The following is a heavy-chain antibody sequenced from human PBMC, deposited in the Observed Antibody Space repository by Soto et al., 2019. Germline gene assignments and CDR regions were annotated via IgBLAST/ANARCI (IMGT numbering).Heavy chain of an antibody. D-gene: IGHD1-20*01. J-gene: IGHJ4*02. Sequence: QGQLVESGGGVVQPGRSLRLSCVASGFDFMTYGMHWVRQAPGKGLEWVAVIGFDGTNIHYSDSVRGRFSISRDNSENTVSLQMNSLRVEDTALYYCVRTACVINNCSYRGVRWGQGTLVTV. CDR2: IGFDGTNI. V-gene: IGHV3-33*01. CDR3: VRTACVINNCSYRGVR. CDR1: GFDFMTYG.